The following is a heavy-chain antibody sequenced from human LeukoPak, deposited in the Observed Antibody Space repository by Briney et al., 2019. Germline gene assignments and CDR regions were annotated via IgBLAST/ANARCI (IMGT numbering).Heavy chain of an antibody. J-gene: IGHJ3*02. Sequence: GGSLRLSCAASGFTFSNYWMHWVRQAPGKGLVWISRINSDGSITTYADSVKGRFTISRDNAKNLLYLQMNSLRAEDTAVYYCARDVSAGEYSSLGDAFDIWGQGTMVTVSS. CDR3: ARDVSAGEYSSLGDAFDI. V-gene: IGHV3-74*01. CDR1: GFTFSNYW. D-gene: IGHD6-6*01. CDR2: INSDGSIT.